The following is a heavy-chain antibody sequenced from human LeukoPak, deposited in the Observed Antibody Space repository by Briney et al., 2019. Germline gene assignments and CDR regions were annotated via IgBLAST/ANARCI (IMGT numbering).Heavy chain of an antibody. D-gene: IGHD5-12*01. CDR2: ISSSGSTI. V-gene: IGHV3-11*01. CDR1: GFTFSDYY. J-gene: IGHJ4*02. Sequence: GGSLRLSCAASGFTFSDYYMSWIRQAPGKGLEWGSYISSSGSTIYYADSVKGRFTISRDNAKNSLYLQMNSLRAEDTAVYYCASNRGYSGYVFDYWGQGTLVTVSS. CDR3: ASNRGYSGYVFDY.